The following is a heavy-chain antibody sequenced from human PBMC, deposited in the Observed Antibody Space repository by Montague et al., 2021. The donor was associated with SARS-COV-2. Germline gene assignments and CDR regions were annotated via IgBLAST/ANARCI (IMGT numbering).Heavy chain of an antibody. J-gene: IGHJ4*02. CDR3: ARVVGFDFDY. V-gene: IGHV4-61*02. Sequence: TLSLTCTVSGGSISSGSYYWSWIRQPAGKGLEWIGRIYTSGSTNYNPSLKSRVTISVDTSKNLFSLKLSSVTAADTAVYYCARVVGFDFDYWGQGTLVTVSS. D-gene: IGHD2-21*01. CDR2: IYTSGST. CDR1: GGSISSGSYY.